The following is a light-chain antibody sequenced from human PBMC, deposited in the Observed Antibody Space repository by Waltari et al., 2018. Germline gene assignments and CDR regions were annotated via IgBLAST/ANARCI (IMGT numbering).Light chain of an antibody. CDR1: QSISSW. CDR2: KAS. V-gene: IGKV1-5*03. J-gene: IGKJ1*01. Sequence: DIQMTQSPSTLSASVGDRVTITCRASQSISSWFAWYQQKPGKAPKLLIYKASSLESGVPSRFSGSGSGTEFTLTFSSLQPDDFATYYCQQYNSYSWTFGQATKVEIK. CDR3: QQYNSYSWT.